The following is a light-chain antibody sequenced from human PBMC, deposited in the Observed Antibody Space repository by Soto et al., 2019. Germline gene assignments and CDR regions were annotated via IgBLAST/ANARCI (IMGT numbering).Light chain of an antibody. CDR1: SSNIGAGYD. Sequence: QSVLTQPPSVSGAPGQRVSISCTGSSSNIGAGYDVDWYEHLPGTAPKLLIYQNNNRPSGVPDRFSGSKSGTSASLAITGLQAEDEADYYCQSYDSSLSAVVFGGGTKVTVL. V-gene: IGLV1-40*01. CDR3: QSYDSSLSAVV. CDR2: QNN. J-gene: IGLJ2*01.